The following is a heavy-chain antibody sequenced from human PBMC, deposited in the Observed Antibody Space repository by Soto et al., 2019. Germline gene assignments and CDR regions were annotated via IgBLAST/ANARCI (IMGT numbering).Heavy chain of an antibody. V-gene: IGHV1-18*01. CDR1: GYTFSSYG. D-gene: IGHD3-3*01. CDR3: ARTLNEWLLGLE. CDR2: ISAYNGNT. Sequence: QVKLVQSGGEVKKPGASVKISCKASGYTFSSYGISWVRKAPGQGLEWMGWISAYNGNTNYAQKLQGRVTMTTDTPTSTAYMELRSLRSDATAIYYCARTLNEWLLGLEWGQGTLVTVSS. J-gene: IGHJ4*02.